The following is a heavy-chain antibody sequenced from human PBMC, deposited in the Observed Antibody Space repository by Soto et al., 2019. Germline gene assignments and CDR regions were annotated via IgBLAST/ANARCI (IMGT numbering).Heavy chain of an antibody. V-gene: IGHV4-30-4*01. D-gene: IGHD6-19*01. CDR2: IYYSGST. Sequence: SETLSLTCTVSGGSISSGDYYWSWIRQPPGKGLEWIGYIYYSGSTYYNPSLKSRVTISVDTSKNQFSLKLSSVTAADTAVYYCARMIAVAARRFDYWGQGTLVTVSS. CDR3: ARMIAVAARRFDY. J-gene: IGHJ4*02. CDR1: GGSISSGDYY.